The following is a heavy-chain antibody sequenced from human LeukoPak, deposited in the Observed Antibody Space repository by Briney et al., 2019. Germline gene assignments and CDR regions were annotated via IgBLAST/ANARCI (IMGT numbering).Heavy chain of an antibody. D-gene: IGHD3-3*01. Sequence: SETLSLTCTVSGGSISSSSYYWGWIRQPPGKGLEWIGSIYYSGSTYYNPSLKSRVTISVDTSKNQFSLKLSSVTAADTAVYYCARTYTIFGVVPYFDYWGQGTLVTVSS. CDR2: IYYSGST. CDR3: ARTYTIFGVVPYFDY. J-gene: IGHJ4*02. CDR1: GGSISSSSYY. V-gene: IGHV4-39*01.